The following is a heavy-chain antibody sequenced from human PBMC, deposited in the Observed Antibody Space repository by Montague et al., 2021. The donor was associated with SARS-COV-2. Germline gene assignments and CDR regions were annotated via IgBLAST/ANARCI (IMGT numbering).Heavy chain of an antibody. CDR3: TGQRWSGRFDP. CDR1: GGSVYSNADHLNSDY. D-gene: IGHD3-3*01. J-gene: IGHJ5*02. Sequence: SETLSLTCDVAGGSVYSNADHLNSDYWAWVRQPPGRGRDWIGSVXWRGQSWQNPGFRGGLTMTGHTSKNPVSLSVTSATAAYTAMDYFTGQRWSGRFDPWGQGTLVTVSS. V-gene: IGHV4-39*01. CDR2: VXWRGQS.